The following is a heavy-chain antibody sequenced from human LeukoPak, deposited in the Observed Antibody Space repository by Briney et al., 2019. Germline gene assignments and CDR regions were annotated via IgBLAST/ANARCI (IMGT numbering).Heavy chain of an antibody. CDR3: ARHKSHYYDILTGYPYYYGMDV. J-gene: IGHJ6*02. D-gene: IGHD3-9*01. CDR1: GYSSTSYW. V-gene: IGHV5-51*01. CDR2: IYPGDSDT. Sequence: GESLKISCKGSGYSSTSYWIGWVRQMPGKGLEWMGVIYPGDSDTRYSPSFQGQVTISADKSISTAYLQWSSLKASDTAMYYCARHKSHYYDILTGYPYYYGMDVWGQGTTVTVSS.